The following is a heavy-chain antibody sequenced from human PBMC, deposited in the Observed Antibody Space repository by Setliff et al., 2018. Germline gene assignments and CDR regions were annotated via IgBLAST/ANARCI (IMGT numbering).Heavy chain of an antibody. CDR3: ARDSRQWLEGGASGDMDI. CDR2: INPTGGST. J-gene: IGHJ3*02. V-gene: IGHV1-46*01. D-gene: IGHD6-19*01. CDR1: GYTFTSYY. Sequence: ASVKVSCKASGYTFTSYYMHWVRQAPGQGLEWMGLINPTGGSTSYAQKFQGRVTMTRDTSTSTVFMELNSLRSEDTAIYYCARDSRQWLEGGASGDMDIWGQGTMVTVSS.